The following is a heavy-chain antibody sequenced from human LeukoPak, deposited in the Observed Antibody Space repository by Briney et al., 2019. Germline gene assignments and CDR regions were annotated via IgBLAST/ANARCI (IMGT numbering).Heavy chain of an antibody. CDR1: GFIFSSYA. V-gene: IGHV3-23*01. Sequence: GGSLRLSCAASGFIFSSYAMSWVRQAPGKGLEWVSAISGSGGSTYYADSVKGRFTISRDNSKNTLYLQMNSLRAEDTAVYYCAREVDHYYHSNTDWIDYWGQGTLVTVSS. D-gene: IGHD3-22*01. J-gene: IGHJ4*02. CDR2: ISGSGGST. CDR3: AREVDHYYHSNTDWIDY.